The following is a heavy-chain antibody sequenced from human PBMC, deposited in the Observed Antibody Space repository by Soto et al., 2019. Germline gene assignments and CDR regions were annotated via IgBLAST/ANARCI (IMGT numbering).Heavy chain of an antibody. D-gene: IGHD3-22*01. Sequence: PGGSLRLSCAASGFTFSSYEMMWVRQAPGKGLEWVSYIHVNVKTTYYPDSVKGRFTISRDNANNSMYLQMNSLRAGDTAVYYCATSLSGYYYNYWGQGTLVTVSS. CDR3: ATSLSGYYYNY. J-gene: IGHJ4*02. CDR1: GFTFSSYE. V-gene: IGHV3-48*03. CDR2: IHVNVKTT.